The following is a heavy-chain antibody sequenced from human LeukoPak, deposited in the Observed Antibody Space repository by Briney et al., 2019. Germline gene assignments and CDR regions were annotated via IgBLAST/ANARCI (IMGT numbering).Heavy chain of an antibody. V-gene: IGHV3-21*06. CDR1: GFTFSTYN. Sequence: GGSLRLSCAASGFTFSTYNMNWVRQAPGKGPEWVSSITSSSSYIYYADSVKGRFTISRDNAKNSLYLQMDSLRVEDTAVYYCARDPYSGSYGPYYYYYMDVWGKGTTVTISS. CDR2: ITSSSSYI. D-gene: IGHD1-26*01. CDR3: ARDPYSGSYGPYYYYYMDV. J-gene: IGHJ6*03.